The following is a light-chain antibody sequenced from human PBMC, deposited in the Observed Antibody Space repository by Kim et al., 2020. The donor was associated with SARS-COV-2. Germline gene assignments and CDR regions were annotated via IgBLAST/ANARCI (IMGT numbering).Light chain of an antibody. V-gene: IGKV3-15*01. J-gene: IGKJ5*01. CDR3: QQYNNWPIT. CDR2: GAS. CDR1: QSVSSN. Sequence: VSPGERATLPCRASQSVSSNLAWYQQKPGQAPRLLIYGASLRATGIPARFSGSGSGTEFTLTISSLQSEDFAVYYCQQYNNWPITFGQGTRLEIK.